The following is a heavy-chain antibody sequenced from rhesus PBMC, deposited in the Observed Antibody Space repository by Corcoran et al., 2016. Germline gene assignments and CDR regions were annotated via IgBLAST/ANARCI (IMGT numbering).Heavy chain of an antibody. Sequence: QVQLQESGPGLVKPSETLSLTCAVSGGSFSSYWWSWIRQPPGTGAAWIGEINGHGVRPSYSPSLKRPVTISKDASKNQFPLELSSVTAADTAVYYCARSSRLRYLDWLTRDYWGQGVLVTVSS. CDR1: GGSFSSYW. J-gene: IGHJ4*01. CDR3: ARSSRLRYLDWLTRDY. D-gene: IGHD3-3*01. CDR2: INGHGVRP. V-gene: IGHV4-80*01.